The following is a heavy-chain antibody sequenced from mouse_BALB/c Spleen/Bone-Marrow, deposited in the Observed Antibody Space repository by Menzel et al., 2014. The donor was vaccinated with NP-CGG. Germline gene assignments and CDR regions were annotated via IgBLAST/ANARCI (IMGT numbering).Heavy chain of an antibody. D-gene: IGHD2-1*01. V-gene: IGHV2-5-1*01. J-gene: IGHJ2*01. CDR1: GFSLTSYG. CDR3: AKNDGNYYFDY. CDR2: IWRGGST. Sequence: QVQLQQPGPSLVQPSQSLSITCTVSGFSLTSYGVHWVRQSPGKGLEWLGVIWRGGSTDYNAAFMSRLSITKDNSKSQVFLKRNSRQAEDTAIYYCAKNDGNYYFDYWGQGTTLTVSS.